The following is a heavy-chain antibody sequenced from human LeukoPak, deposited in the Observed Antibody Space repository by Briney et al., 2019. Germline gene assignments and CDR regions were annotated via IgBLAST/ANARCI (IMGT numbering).Heavy chain of an antibody. CDR3: ARKSLGYCSSTSCYGTLFDY. CDR1: GYTFTSYY. D-gene: IGHD2-2*01. V-gene: IGHV1-46*01. CDR2: INPSGGST. Sequence: GASVKVSXKASGYTFTSYYMHWARQAPGQGLEWMGIINPSGGSTSYAQKFQGRVTMTRDTSTSTVYMELSSLRSEDTAVYYCARKSLGYCSSTSCYGTLFDYWGQGTLVTVSS. J-gene: IGHJ4*02.